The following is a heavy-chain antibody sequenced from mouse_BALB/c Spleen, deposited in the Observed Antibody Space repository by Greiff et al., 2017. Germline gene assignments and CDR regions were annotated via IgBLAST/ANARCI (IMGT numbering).Heavy chain of an antibody. CDR3: ARDGSRGYWYFDV. CDR2: INPSTGYT. CDR1: GYTFTSYW. Sequence: VQGVESGAELAKPGASVKMSCKASGYTFTSYWMHWVKQRPGQGLEWIGYINPSTGYTEYNQKFKDKATLTADKSSSTAYMQLSSLTSEDSAVYYCARDGSRGYWYFDVWGAGTTVTVSS. J-gene: IGHJ1*01. V-gene: IGHV1-7*01. D-gene: IGHD1-1*01.